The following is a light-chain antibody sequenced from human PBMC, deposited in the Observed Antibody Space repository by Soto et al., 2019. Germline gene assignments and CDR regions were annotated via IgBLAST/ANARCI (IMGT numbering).Light chain of an antibody. J-gene: IGKJ2*01. CDR2: GAS. Sequence: EIVLTQSPGTLSLSPGERATLSCRASQSVSSSYLAWYQQKPGQAPRLLIYGASSRTTSIPDRFSSSGSGTDVTFTISKLASEDFAVYYCQQYGSSAGTFGQGTKLEIK. V-gene: IGKV3-20*01. CDR3: QQYGSSAGT. CDR1: QSVSSSY.